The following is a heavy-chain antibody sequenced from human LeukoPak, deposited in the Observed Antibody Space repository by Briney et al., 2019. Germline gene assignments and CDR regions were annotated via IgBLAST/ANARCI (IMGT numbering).Heavy chain of an antibody. D-gene: IGHD3-10*01. V-gene: IGHV4-4*07. CDR1: GGSISSYY. CDR3: ARVFDDYYGSGSYYNWFDP. J-gene: IGHJ5*02. CDR2: IYTSGST. Sequence: PSETLSLTCTVSGGSISSYYWSWIRQPAGKGLEWIGRIYTSGSTNYNPSLKSRVTMSVDTSKNQFSLKLSSVTAADTAVYYCARVFDDYYGSGSYYNWFDPWGQGTLVTVSS.